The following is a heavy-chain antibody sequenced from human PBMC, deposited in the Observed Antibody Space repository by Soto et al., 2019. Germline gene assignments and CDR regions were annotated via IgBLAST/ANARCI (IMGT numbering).Heavy chain of an antibody. CDR1: GGSISSGDYY. J-gene: IGHJ5*02. Sequence: SETLSLTCTVSGGSISSGDYYWSWIRQPPGKGLEWIGYIYYSGSTYYNPSLRSRVTISVDTSKNQFSLKLSSVTAADTAVYYCARGPGGYCSGGSCYGRLDPWGQGTLVTVSS. D-gene: IGHD2-15*01. CDR2: IYYSGST. V-gene: IGHV4-30-4*01. CDR3: ARGPGGYCSGGSCYGRLDP.